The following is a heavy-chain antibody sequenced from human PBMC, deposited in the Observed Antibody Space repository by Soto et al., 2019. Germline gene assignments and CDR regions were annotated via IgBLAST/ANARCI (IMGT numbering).Heavy chain of an antibody. CDR2: IGGSGSST. J-gene: IGHJ4*02. Sequence: GGSLRLSCAASGFTFSSYAMSWVRQAPGKGLEWVSGIGGSGSSTFYADSVKGRFTISRDNSKNTLYLQMNSLRAEDTAVYHCAKVSTGYYYYFGSWGRGTLATVSS. D-gene: IGHD3-9*01. V-gene: IGHV3-23*01. CDR3: AKVSTGYYYYFGS. CDR1: GFTFSSYA.